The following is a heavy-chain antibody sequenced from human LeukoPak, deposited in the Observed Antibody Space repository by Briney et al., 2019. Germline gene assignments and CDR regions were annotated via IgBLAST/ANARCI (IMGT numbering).Heavy chain of an antibody. D-gene: IGHD3-10*01. CDR3: ARDAYRYENDGFFDN. CDR2: IYSGGNT. V-gene: IGHV3-53*01. Sequence: GGSLRLSCAASGFTVSSDYMAWVRQAPGKGLDWVSIIYSGGNTYYADSVKGRFTISRHNSKNILYLQMNNLRAEDTAVYYCARDAYRYENDGFFDNWGQGTLVTVSS. J-gene: IGHJ4*02. CDR1: GFTVSSDY.